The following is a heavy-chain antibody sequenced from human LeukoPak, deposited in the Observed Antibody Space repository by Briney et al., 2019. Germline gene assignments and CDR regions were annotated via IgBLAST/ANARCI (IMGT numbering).Heavy chain of an antibody. CDR2: INHSGST. Sequence: SETLSLTCAVYGGSFSGYYWSWIRQPPGKGLEWIGEINHSGSTNYNPSLKSRVTISVDTSKNQFSLKLSSVTAADTAVYYCARDGSSPIAVAGFKPPPWFDPWGQGTLVTVSS. CDR3: ARDGSSPIAVAGFKPPPWFDP. D-gene: IGHD6-19*01. J-gene: IGHJ5*02. CDR1: GGSFSGYY. V-gene: IGHV4-34*01.